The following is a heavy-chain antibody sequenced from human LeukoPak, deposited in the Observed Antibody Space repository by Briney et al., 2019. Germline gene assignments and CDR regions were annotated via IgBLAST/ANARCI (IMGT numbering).Heavy chain of an antibody. CDR2: ISSGGSTM. V-gene: IGHV3-48*03. CDR1: GYTFSRYE. D-gene: IGHD2-21*02. CDR3: ARDGELLDAFDI. J-gene: IGHJ3*02. Sequence: PGGSLRLSCAASGYTFSRYEMNWVRQAPGKGLEWVSYISSGGSTMYYADSVKGRFTISRDNAKNSLYLQMNSLRAEDTAVYYCARDGELLDAFDIWGQGTMVTVSS.